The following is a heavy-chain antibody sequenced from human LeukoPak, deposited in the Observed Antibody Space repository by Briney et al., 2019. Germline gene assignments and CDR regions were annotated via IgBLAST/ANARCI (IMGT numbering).Heavy chain of an antibody. Sequence: GGSLRLSCAASGFTFSSYSMNWVRQAPGKGLEWVSSISSSSSYIYYADSAKGRFTISRDNAKNSLYLQMNSLRAEDTAVYYCARLSPIDAFDTWGQGTMVTVSS. CDR2: ISSSSSYI. D-gene: IGHD2-2*02. J-gene: IGHJ3*02. CDR1: GFTFSSYS. V-gene: IGHV3-21*01. CDR3: ARLSPIDAFDT.